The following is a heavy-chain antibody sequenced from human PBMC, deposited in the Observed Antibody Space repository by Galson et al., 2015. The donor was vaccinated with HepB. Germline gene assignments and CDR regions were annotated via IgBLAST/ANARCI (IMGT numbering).Heavy chain of an antibody. CDR3: ARGSTYGSGSYYF. CDR1: GYTFTSYD. CDR2: MNPNSGNT. J-gene: IGHJ4*02. V-gene: IGHV1-8*01. D-gene: IGHD3-10*01. Sequence: SVTVSCKASGYTFTSYDINWVRQATGQGPEWMGWMNPNSGNTGYAQKFQGRVTMTRNTSISTAYMELSSLRSEDTAVYYCARGSTYGSGSYYFWGQGTLVTVSS.